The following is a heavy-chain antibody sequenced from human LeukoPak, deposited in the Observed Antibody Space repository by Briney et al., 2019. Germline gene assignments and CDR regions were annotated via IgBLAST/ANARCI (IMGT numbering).Heavy chain of an antibody. CDR2: TYYRSKWDY. CDR3: ARNYYGSGSYYSHFDY. Sequence: SQTLSLTCALSGDSVSSNSATWNWIRQSPSRGLEWLGRTYYRSKWDYDYAVSVESRITINPDTSKNQFSLQLKSVTPEDTAVYYCARNYYGSGSYYSHFDYWGQGTLVTVSS. CDR1: GDSVSSNSAT. J-gene: IGHJ4*02. V-gene: IGHV6-1*01. D-gene: IGHD3-10*01.